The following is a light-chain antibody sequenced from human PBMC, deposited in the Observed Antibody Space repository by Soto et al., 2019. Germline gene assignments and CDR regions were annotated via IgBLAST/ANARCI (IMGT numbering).Light chain of an antibody. CDR3: QNYNSAPLT. V-gene: IGKV1-27*01. CDR2: AAS. CDR1: QDISNY. J-gene: IGKJ4*01. Sequence: DIQMTQSPSSLSASVGDRVTITCRASQDISNYLAWYQQKPGKVPKLLIYAASSLQSGVPSRFSGSGSGTDFTLTISSLQPEDGATYYCQNYNSAPLTFGGGTKVEIK.